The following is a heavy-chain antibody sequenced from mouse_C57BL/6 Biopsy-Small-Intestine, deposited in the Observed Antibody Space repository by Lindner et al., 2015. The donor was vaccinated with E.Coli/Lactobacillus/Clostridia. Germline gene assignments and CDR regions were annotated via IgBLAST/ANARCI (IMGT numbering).Heavy chain of an antibody. V-gene: IGHV1-82*01. D-gene: IGHD2-5*01. CDR3: ARGNSKWHFDV. CDR2: IYPGDGNA. Sequence: VQLQESGPELVKPGASVKISCKASGYEFSSSWMNWVKQRPGKGLEWVGRIYPGDGNANYNGKFKGKATLTADKSSSTAYMQLSSLTSEDSAVYFCARGNSKWHFDVWGAGTTVTVSS. J-gene: IGHJ1*01. CDR1: GYEFSSSW.